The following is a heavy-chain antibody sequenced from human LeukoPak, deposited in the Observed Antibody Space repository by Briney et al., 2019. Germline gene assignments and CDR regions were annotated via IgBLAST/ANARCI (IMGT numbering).Heavy chain of an antibody. V-gene: IGHV4-61*02. D-gene: IGHD5-18*01. CDR2: IYTSEST. J-gene: IGHJ4*02. Sequence: SETLSLTCTVSGGSISSGSYYWSWIRQPAGKGLEWIGRIYTSESTNYNPSLKSRVTISVDTSKNQFSLKLSSVTAADTAVYYCARGALGNTAMAPFDYWGQGTLVTVSS. CDR3: ARGALGNTAMAPFDY. CDR1: GGSISSGSYY.